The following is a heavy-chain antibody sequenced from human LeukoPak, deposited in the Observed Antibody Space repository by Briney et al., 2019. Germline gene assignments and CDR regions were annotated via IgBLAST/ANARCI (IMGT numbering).Heavy chain of an antibody. CDR3: AREDDYYDSSGSPRSWFDP. J-gene: IGHJ5*02. CDR2: IIPIFGTA. D-gene: IGHD3-22*01. Sequence: SVKVSCKASGGTFSSYAISWVRQAPGQGLEWMGRIIPIFGTANYAQKFQGRVTITTDESTSTAYMELSSLRSEDTAVYYCAREDDYYDSSGSPRSWFDPWGQGTLATVSS. V-gene: IGHV1-69*05. CDR1: GGTFSSYA.